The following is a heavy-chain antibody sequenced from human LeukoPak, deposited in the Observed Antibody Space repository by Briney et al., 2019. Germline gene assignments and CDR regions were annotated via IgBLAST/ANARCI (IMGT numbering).Heavy chain of an antibody. CDR3: ASQTSLGYFYYGMDV. J-gene: IGHJ6*02. CDR2: IYHSGST. CDR1: GYSISSGYY. Sequence: SETLSLTCTVSGYSISSGYYWGWIRQPPGKGLEWIGSIYHSGSTYYNPSLKSRVTISVDTSKNQFSLKLSPVTAADTAVYYCASQTSLGYFYYGMDVWGQGTTVTVSS. V-gene: IGHV4-38-2*02.